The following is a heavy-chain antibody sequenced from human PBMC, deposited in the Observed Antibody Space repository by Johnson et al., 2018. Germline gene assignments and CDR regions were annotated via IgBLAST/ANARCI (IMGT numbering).Heavy chain of an antibody. Sequence: QVQLVQSGAEVRKPGASVKVSCKASGYTFTSYDLSWVRQATGQGPEWMGWLNPHTGERGYAQKFQGRVTMTRDTSMSTAYMDLSRLTSEDTAGDYCARTLVVLTPYCMDVWGQGTTVIVSS. CDR1: GYTFTSYD. CDR3: ARTLVVLTPYCMDV. V-gene: IGHV1-8*01. J-gene: IGHJ6*02. D-gene: IGHD2-21*01. CDR2: LNPHTGER.